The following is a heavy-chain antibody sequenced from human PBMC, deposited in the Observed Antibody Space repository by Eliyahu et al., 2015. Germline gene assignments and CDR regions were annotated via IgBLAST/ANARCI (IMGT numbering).Heavy chain of an antibody. V-gene: IGHV3-48*02. Sequence: EMQLVESGGGLVQPGESLRLXXAGXGFPFNTXGMNWXRQAPGKGLEWVAYTSSDSSVIYYADSVKGRFTISRDNAKRSLFLQMNTLRDEDTAVYYCARDPGWKTGTSAHDIWGQGTMVTVSS. CDR2: TSSDSSVI. CDR3: ARDPGWKTGTSAHDI. CDR1: GFPFNTXG. J-gene: IGHJ3*02. D-gene: IGHD1-7*01.